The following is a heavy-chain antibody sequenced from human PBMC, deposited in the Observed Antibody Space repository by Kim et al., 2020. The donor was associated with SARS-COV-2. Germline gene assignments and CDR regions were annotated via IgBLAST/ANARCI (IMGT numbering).Heavy chain of an antibody. Sequence: LKNRVTMSVDTSKNQFSLKLSSVTAADTAVYYCAREADYDFWSGYPNFDYWGQGTLVTVSS. CDR3: AREADYDFWSGYPNFDY. J-gene: IGHJ4*02. V-gene: IGHV4-4*06. D-gene: IGHD3-3*01.